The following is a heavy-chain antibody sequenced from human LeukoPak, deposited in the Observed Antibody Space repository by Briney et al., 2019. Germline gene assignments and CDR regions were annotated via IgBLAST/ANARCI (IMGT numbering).Heavy chain of an antibody. CDR1: GFTFSSYT. V-gene: IGHV3-23*01. D-gene: IGHD6-13*01. CDR2: ISGSGGIT. J-gene: IGHJ5*02. Sequence: QAGGSLRLSCAASGFTFSSYTMSWVGQAPGKGKEWVSLISGSGGITYYADCVKGRFTISRYNSKNTLYLQMDSLRAEDTAVYYCAKDSAAVGGPTTAWGQGTLVTVSS. CDR3: AKDSAAVGGPTTA.